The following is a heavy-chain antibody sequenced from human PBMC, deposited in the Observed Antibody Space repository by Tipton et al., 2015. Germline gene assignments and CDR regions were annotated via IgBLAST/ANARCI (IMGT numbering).Heavy chain of an antibody. V-gene: IGHV3-21*06. J-gene: IGHJ4*02. D-gene: IGHD5-12*01. Sequence: SLRLSCAASGFSFSSDSMNWVRQAPGKGLEWISSITSSSTYTHYSDSVKGRFTISRDNAKNSLYLQMNRLRAEDTAVYFCARSGGYGWDHWGQGTLVTVFS. CDR1: GFSFSSDS. CDR3: ARSGGYGWDH. CDR2: ITSSSTYT.